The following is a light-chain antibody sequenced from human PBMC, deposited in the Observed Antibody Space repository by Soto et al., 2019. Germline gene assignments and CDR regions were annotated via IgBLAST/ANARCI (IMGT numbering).Light chain of an antibody. CDR2: DNN. CDR1: SSNIGNNY. J-gene: IGLJ2*01. V-gene: IGLV1-51*01. CDR3: GTWDNSLKSGL. Sequence: QSVSTQPPSVSAAPGQKVTISCSGSSSNIGNNYVSWYQQLPGTAPKLLIYDNNKRPSGIPDRFSGSKSGTSATLGITGLQTGDEADYYCGTWDNSLKSGLFGGGTKVTVL.